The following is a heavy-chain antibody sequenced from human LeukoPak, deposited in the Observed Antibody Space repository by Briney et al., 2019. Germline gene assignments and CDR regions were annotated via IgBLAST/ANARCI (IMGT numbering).Heavy chain of an antibody. Sequence: PGGSLRLSCAASGFTLSNYWMSWVRQAPGKGLEGVANIKEDGSEKYYVDSVKGRFTISKDNAKNSLYLQMNSLRAEDTAVYYCARDGGARSTDYWGEGTLVTVSS. CDR1: GFTLSNYW. V-gene: IGHV3-7*01. CDR2: IKEDGSEK. J-gene: IGHJ4*02. CDR3: ARDGGARSTDY. D-gene: IGHD5-24*01.